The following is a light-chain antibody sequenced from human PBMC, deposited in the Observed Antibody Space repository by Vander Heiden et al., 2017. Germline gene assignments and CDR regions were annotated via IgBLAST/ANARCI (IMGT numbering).Light chain of an antibody. J-gene: IGKJ5*01. CDR2: AAS. V-gene: IGKV1-9*01. CDR1: QGIDNS. Sequence: DVQLTQSPSFLSASLGDRVTITCRASQGIDNSLAWSHQKPGEAPKLLIYAASSLQIGVPPRFSGSGSGTEFTLTISSLQPEDLGTYYCQQLNSSPFSFGQGTRLHVK. CDR3: QQLNSSPFS.